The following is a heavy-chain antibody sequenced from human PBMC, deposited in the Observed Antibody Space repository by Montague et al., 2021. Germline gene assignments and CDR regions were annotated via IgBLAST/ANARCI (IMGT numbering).Heavy chain of an antibody. Sequence: CAISGDSDAGDIATCRWDRHSPERELVRHGGTYHRSKRYNDYAESVKSRITIDPDPSKHQFSLHLNSVTPEDTAVYYCARIPVGSKYYFDVWGQGTLVTVSS. J-gene: IGHJ4*02. CDR2: TYHRSKRYN. D-gene: IGHD2-2*01. CDR1: GDSDAGDIAT. CDR3: ARIPVGSKYYFDV. V-gene: IGHV6-1*01.